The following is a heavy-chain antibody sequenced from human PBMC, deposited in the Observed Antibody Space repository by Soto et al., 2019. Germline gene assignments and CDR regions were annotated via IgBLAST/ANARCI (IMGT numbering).Heavy chain of an antibody. J-gene: IGHJ1*01. CDR1: GYTFTSNY. CDR3: AGGFCTTATCFVGEF. CDR2: INPTGGST. Sequence: QVHLVQSGAEVKKPGASVKISCTSSGYTFTSNYLHWVRQAPGQGLEWMGMINPTGGSTNYAQRFRGRVTMTMDTSSSTVYMELSELRSEDTGMYYCAGGFCTTATCFVGEFWGQGTLVTVSS. V-gene: IGHV1-46*01. D-gene: IGHD2-21*02.